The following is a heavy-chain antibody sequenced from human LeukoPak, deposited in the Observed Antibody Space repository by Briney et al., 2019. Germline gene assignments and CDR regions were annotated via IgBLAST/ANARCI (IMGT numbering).Heavy chain of an antibody. V-gene: IGHV2-70*11. D-gene: IGHD3-16*02. Sequence: RESGPALVKPTQTLTLTCTFSGFSLSTSGMRVNWIRQPPEKALEWLARIDWDDDKYYSTSLKTRLTISKDTSKNQVVLTMTNMDPVDTATYYCARMGCGSYPNYFDFWGQGALVTVSS. CDR3: ARMGCGSYPNYFDF. CDR2: IDWDDDK. CDR1: GFSLSTSGMR. J-gene: IGHJ4*02.